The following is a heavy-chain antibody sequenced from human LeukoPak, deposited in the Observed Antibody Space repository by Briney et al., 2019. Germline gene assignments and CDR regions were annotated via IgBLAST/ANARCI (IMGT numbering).Heavy chain of an antibody. CDR3: ARWTVTTNDAFDI. CDR1: GGSISSYY. Sequence: SETLSLTCTVSGGSISSYYWSWIRQPPGKGLEWIGYIYYSGSTNYNPSLKSRVTISVDTSKNQFSLKLSSVTAADTAVYYCARWTVTTNDAFDIWAKGQWSPSLQ. V-gene: IGHV4-59*01. CDR2: IYYSGST. D-gene: IGHD4-17*01. J-gene: IGHJ3*02.